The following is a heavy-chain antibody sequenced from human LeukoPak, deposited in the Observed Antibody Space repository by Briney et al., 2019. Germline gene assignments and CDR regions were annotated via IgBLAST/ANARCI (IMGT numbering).Heavy chain of an antibody. Sequence: ASVKVSCKASGGTFSSYAISWVRQAPGQGLEWMGGIIPIFGTANYAQKFQGRVTITTDESTSTAYMELSSLRSEDTAVYYCARGLVPAASTGGGGYDSDAFDIWGQGTMVTVSS. V-gene: IGHV1-69*05. CDR3: ARGLVPAASTGGGGYDSDAFDI. J-gene: IGHJ3*02. CDR1: GGTFSSYA. CDR2: IIPIFGTA. D-gene: IGHD2-2*01.